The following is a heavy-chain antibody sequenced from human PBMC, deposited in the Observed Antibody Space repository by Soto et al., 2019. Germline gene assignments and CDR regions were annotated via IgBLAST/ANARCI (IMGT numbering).Heavy chain of an antibody. Sequence: GGSLRLSCAVSGFSFSDYYMSWIRQVPGKGLEWLSYISDITRGETGYADSVKGRLTVSRDSAKSSMYLQMNSLRAEDTAVYYCASWKVVDSNGGFDYWGQGALVTVSS. V-gene: IGHV3-11*06. CDR1: GFSFSDYY. CDR3: ASWKVVDSNGGFDY. CDR2: ISDITRGET. J-gene: IGHJ4*02. D-gene: IGHD2-15*01.